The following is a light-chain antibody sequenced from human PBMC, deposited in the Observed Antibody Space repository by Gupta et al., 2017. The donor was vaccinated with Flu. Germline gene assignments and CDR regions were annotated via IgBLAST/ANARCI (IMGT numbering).Light chain of an antibody. CDR3: QHYCTSPT. Sequence: EIVLTQSPGTLSLSPGERATLSCRASQSVASYLAWYQQKTGQAPRLLIYGASSRATGIPDRFSGSGSGTDFSLTISRLEPEDFAVYYCQHYCTSPTFGQGTKLEIK. J-gene: IGKJ2*01. CDR1: QSVASY. V-gene: IGKV3-20*01. CDR2: GAS.